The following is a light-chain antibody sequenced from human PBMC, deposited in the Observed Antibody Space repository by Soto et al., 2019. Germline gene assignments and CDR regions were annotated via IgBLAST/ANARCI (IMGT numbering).Light chain of an antibody. CDR1: QDIRND. J-gene: IGKJ2*02. CDR3: LQDYSYPRT. Sequence: AIQMTQSPSSPSASLGDRVTITCRASQDIRNDLGWYQQKPGKAPKLLIYAASTLESGVPSRFSGSGSGTDFSLTISSLQPEDFATYYCLQDYSYPRTFGQGTKLEIK. CDR2: AAS. V-gene: IGKV1-6*01.